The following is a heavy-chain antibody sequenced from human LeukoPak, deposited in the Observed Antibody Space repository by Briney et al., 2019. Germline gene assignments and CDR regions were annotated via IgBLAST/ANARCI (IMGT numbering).Heavy chain of an antibody. CDR3: ARAYSGYENYYYYYYMDV. CDR2: INWNGGNT. Sequence: GGSLRLSCAASGFTFDDYGMSWVRQAPGKGLEWVSGINWNGGNTGYADSVKGRFTISRDNAKNSLYLQMNSLRAEDTALYYCARAYSGYENYYYYYYMDVWGKGTTVTVSS. V-gene: IGHV3-20*04. J-gene: IGHJ6*03. CDR1: GFTFDDYG. D-gene: IGHD5-12*01.